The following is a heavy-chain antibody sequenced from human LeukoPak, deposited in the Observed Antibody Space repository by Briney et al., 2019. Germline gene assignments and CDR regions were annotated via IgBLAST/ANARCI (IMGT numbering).Heavy chain of an antibody. Sequence: GASVKVSCKASGYTFTSYGISWVRQAPGQGLEWMGWINPNSGGTNYAQKFQGRVTMTRDTSISTAYMELSRLRSDDTAVYYCARGGPAMEWLLGEAFDIWGQGTMVTVSS. J-gene: IGHJ3*02. D-gene: IGHD3-3*01. CDR1: GYTFTSYG. CDR3: ARGGPAMEWLLGEAFDI. CDR2: INPNSGGT. V-gene: IGHV1-2*02.